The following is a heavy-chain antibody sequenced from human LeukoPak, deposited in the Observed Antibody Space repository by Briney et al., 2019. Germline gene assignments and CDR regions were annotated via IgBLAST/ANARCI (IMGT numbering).Heavy chain of an antibody. CDR2: ISSSSSYI. CDR3: ARDFGVTGFWFDP. D-gene: IGHD3-3*01. J-gene: IGHJ5*02. Sequence: PGGSLRLSXAASGFTFSSYSMNWVRQAPGKGLEWVSSISSSSSYIYYADSVKGRFTISRDNAKNSLYLQMNSLRAEDTAVYYCARDFGVTGFWFDPWGQGTLVTVSS. V-gene: IGHV3-21*01. CDR1: GFTFSSYS.